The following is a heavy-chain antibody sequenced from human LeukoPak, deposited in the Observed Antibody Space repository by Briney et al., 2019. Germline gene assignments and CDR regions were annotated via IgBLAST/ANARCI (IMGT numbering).Heavy chain of an antibody. Sequence: ASVKVSCKASGYTFTSYDINWVRQATGQGLEWMGWTNPNSGNTGYAQKFQGRVTMTRNTSISTAYMELSSLRSEDTAVYYCARGRRSRVAATTGYYYYMDVWCKGTTVTVSS. CDR1: GYTFTSYD. CDR3: ARGRRSRVAATTGYYYYMDV. J-gene: IGHJ6*03. CDR2: TNPNSGNT. V-gene: IGHV1-8*01. D-gene: IGHD2-15*01.